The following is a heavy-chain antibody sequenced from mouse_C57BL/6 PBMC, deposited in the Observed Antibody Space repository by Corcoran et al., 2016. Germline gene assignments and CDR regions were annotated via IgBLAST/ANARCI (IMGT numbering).Heavy chain of an antibody. CDR3: ARHYDYGGEALFAY. CDR2: IYPRSGNN. J-gene: IGHJ3*01. D-gene: IGHD2-4*01. CDR1: GDTFTSYG. V-gene: IGHV1-81*01. Sequence: QVQLQQSGAELARPWASVKLSCKASGDTFTSYGISWVQQRTGQGLEWIGEIYPRSGNNYYNEKFKGKATLTADKSSSTAYMELRSLTSEDSAVYFCARHYDYGGEALFAYWGQGTLVTVSA.